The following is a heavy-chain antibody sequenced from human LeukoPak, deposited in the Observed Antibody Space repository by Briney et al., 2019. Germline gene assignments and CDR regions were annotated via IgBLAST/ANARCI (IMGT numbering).Heavy chain of an antibody. Sequence: AGSLSLSCAASGFTFSDYWMHWVRQAPGEGLVWVSRINRDASRPSYADSVKGRFTISRDNAKNTLYLQMNSLRAGDTALYYCARETRETGRGDHETDAFDIWGQGTMVSVSS. CDR1: GFTFSDYW. V-gene: IGHV3-74*01. J-gene: IGHJ3*02. CDR2: INRDASRP. CDR3: ARETRETGRGDHETDAFDI. D-gene: IGHD2-21*01.